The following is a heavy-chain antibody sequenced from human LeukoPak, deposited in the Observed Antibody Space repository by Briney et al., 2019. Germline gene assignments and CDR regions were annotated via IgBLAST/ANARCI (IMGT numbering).Heavy chain of an antibody. CDR1: GFTFGGSA. D-gene: IGHD3-10*01. V-gene: IGHV3-73*01. J-gene: IGHJ4*02. CDR2: IRNKTKNYAT. CDR3: TRPGSGDPDY. Sequence: PGGSLRLSCAASGFTFGGSAMHWVRQASGKGLEWVGRIRNKTKNYATAYAASVKGRFTISRDDSKNTAYLQMNSLKTEDTAVYYCTRPGSGDPDYWGQGTLVTVSS.